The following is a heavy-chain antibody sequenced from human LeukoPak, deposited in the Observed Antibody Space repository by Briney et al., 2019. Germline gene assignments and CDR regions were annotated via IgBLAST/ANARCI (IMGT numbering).Heavy chain of an antibody. CDR3: ATTGTTYYYYYMDV. Sequence: SETLSLTRTVSGGSISSYYWSWIRQPPGKGLEWIGYIYYSGSTNYNPSLKSRDTISVDTSKNQFSLKLSSVTAADTAVYYCATTGTTYYYYYMDVWGKGTTVTVSS. CDR2: IYYSGST. J-gene: IGHJ6*03. D-gene: IGHD1-1*01. CDR1: GGSISSYY. V-gene: IGHV4-59*12.